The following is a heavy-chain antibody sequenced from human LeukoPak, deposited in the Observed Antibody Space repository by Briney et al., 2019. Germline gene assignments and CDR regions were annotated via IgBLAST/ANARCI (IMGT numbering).Heavy chain of an antibody. CDR1: GFTFSDSA. CDR2: IRSKTKSYAT. CDR3: AKKKTDYSYPSSFDY. J-gene: IGHJ4*02. V-gene: IGHV3-73*01. Sequence: GGSLRLSCAASGFTFSDSAMHWVRQASGKGLEWVGRIRSKTKSYATAYAASVKGRFTLSRDNSKNTLYLQMNSLRAEDTAVYYCAKKKTDYSYPSSFDYWGQGTLVTVSS. D-gene: IGHD4-11*01.